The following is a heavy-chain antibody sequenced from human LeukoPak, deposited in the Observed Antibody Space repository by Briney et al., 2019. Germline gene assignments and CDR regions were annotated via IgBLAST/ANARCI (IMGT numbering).Heavy chain of an antibody. V-gene: IGHV1-18*01. CDR1: GHTFTNYG. CDR2: ISAYNGNT. J-gene: IGHJ4*02. D-gene: IGHD3-16*01. Sequence: ASVKVSCKASGHTFTNYGITWVRQAPGQGLEWMGWISAYNGNTNYAQKFQGRVTMTTDTSTNTVYMELRSLRSDDTAVYYCARVRYRLAETYIDYWGQGTLVTVSS. CDR3: ARVRYRLAETYIDY.